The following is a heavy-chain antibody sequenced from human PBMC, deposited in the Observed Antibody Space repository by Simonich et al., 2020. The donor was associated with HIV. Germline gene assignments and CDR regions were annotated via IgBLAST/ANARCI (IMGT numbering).Heavy chain of an antibody. Sequence: QVQLQESGPGLVKPSETLSLTCAVSGYSINSGYYWAWIRQPPGKGLEWRGNVYHIGRTYDNPSPKNRVTISVDTSKNQFSLRLTSVTAADTAVYYCAREVVATTDYWGQGTLVTVSS. CDR2: VYHIGRT. CDR3: AREVVATTDY. CDR1: GYSINSGYY. V-gene: IGHV4-38-2*02. D-gene: IGHD5-12*01. J-gene: IGHJ4*02.